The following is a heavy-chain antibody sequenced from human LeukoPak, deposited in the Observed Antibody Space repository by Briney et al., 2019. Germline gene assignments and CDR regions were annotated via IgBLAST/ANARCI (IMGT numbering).Heavy chain of an antibody. V-gene: IGHV1-2*02. J-gene: IGHJ4*02. CDR2: INPNTGGT. Sequence: GASVKVSCKASGYYFTAYYIHWVRQAPGQGLEWMGWINPNTGGTNYAENFQGRVTMTRDTSISTAYMDLSRLRSDDTAVYYCARGSIVGATFDYFDYWGQGTLVTVSS. CDR1: GYYFTAYY. D-gene: IGHD1-26*01. CDR3: ARGSIVGATFDYFDY.